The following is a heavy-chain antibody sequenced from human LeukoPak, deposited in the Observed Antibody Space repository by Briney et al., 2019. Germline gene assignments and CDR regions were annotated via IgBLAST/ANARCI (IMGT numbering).Heavy chain of an antibody. D-gene: IGHD6-13*01. Sequence: ASVKVSCKASGYTFTSYGISWVRQAPGQGLEWMGWISAYNGNTNYAQKLQGRVTMTTDTSTSTAYMELRSLRSDDTAVYYCAGDRVGQQLVLQWFDPWGQGTLVTVSS. CDR2: ISAYNGNT. J-gene: IGHJ5*02. V-gene: IGHV1-18*01. CDR3: AGDRVGQQLVLQWFDP. CDR1: GYTFTSYG.